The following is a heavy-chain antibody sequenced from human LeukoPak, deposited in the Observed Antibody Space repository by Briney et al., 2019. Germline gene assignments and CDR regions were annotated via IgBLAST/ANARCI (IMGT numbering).Heavy chain of an antibody. D-gene: IGHD6-13*01. CDR3: GTVRYSSSWYGGSGYYYMDV. CDR1: RYTLTELS. CDR2: FDPEDGET. V-gene: IGHV1-24*01. Sequence: ASVKVSCKVSRYTLTELSMHWVRQAPGNGLEWRGGFDPEDGETIYAQKFQGRVTMTEDTSTDTAYMELSSLRSEDTAVYYCGTVRYSSSWYGGSGYYYMDVWGKGTTVTVSS. J-gene: IGHJ6*03.